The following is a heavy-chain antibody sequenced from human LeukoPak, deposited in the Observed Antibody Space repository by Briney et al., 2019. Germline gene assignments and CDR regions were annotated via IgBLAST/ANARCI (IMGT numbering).Heavy chain of an antibody. CDR1: GFTFSSYA. Sequence: PGGSLRLSCAASGFTFSSYAMSWVRQAPGKGLEWVSGISGSDDRRYYADSVKGRFIISRDNSKNTLYLQMLGLRAEDTAVYYCAKDRYQLPYGWFDPWGQGTLVTVSS. CDR3: AKDRYQLPYGWFDP. CDR2: ISGSDDRR. J-gene: IGHJ5*02. D-gene: IGHD2-2*02. V-gene: IGHV3-23*01.